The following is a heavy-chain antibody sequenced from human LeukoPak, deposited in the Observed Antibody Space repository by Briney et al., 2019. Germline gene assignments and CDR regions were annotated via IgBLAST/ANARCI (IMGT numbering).Heavy chain of an antibody. V-gene: IGHV4-4*07. J-gene: IGHJ4*02. Sequence: SETLSLTCTVSGGSISSYYWSWIRQPAGKGLEWIGRIYTSGSTNYNPSLESRVTMSVDTSKNQFSLKLSSVTAADTAVYYCARDGCSSTSCYVFDYWGQGTLVTVSS. CDR3: ARDGCSSTSCYVFDY. CDR2: IYTSGST. CDR1: GGSISSYY. D-gene: IGHD2-2*01.